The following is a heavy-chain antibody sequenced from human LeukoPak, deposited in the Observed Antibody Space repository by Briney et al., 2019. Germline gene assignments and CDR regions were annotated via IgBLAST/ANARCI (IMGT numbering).Heavy chain of an antibody. CDR2: IYYSGST. Sequence: SETLSLTCTVSGGSISSYYRSWIRQPPGKGLEWIGYIYYSGSTNYNPSLKSRVTISVDTSKNQFSLKLSSVTAADTAVYYCARGYPRPLFDPWGQGTLVTVSS. CDR1: GGSISSYY. CDR3: ARGYPRPLFDP. J-gene: IGHJ5*02. D-gene: IGHD1-1*01. V-gene: IGHV4-59*01.